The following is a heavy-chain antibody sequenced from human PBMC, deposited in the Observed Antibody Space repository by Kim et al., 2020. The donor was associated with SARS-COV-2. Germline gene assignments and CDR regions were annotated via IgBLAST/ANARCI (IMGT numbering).Heavy chain of an antibody. CDR1: GYTFTSFH. Sequence: ASVKVSCQASGYTFTSFHINWVRQATGQELEWMGWMNPNSGDTGYAQKFQGRLTMTRDTSTGAAYMELSSLRSGDTATYYCARAPYSYCATTSCPFDYWGQGTLVTVSS. CDR2: MNPNSGDT. CDR3: ARAPYSYCATTSCPFDY. D-gene: IGHD2-2*01. V-gene: IGHV1-8*01. J-gene: IGHJ4*02.